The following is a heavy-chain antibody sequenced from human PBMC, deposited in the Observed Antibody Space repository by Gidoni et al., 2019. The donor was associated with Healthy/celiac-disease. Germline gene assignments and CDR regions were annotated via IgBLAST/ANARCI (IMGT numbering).Heavy chain of an antibody. Sequence: EVQLVESGGGLVQPGRSLRLSCAASGFTFDDYAMHWVRQAPGKGLEWVSGISWNSGSIGYADSVKGRFTISRDNAKNSLYLQMNSLRAEDTALYYCAKGHPNGYFKYWGQGTLVTVSS. CDR3: AKGHPNGYFKY. V-gene: IGHV3-9*01. CDR1: GFTFDDYA. CDR2: ISWNSGSI. D-gene: IGHD2-8*01. J-gene: IGHJ4*02.